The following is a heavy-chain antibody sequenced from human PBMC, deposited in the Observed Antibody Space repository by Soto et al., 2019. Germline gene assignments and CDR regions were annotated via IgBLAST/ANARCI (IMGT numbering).Heavy chain of an antibody. CDR3: ARSQRPGGYYYYYYGMDV. J-gene: IGHJ6*02. CDR2: IYYSGST. Sequence: SETLSLTCTVSGGSISSGDYYWSWIRQPPGKGLEWIGYIYYSGSTYYNPSLKSRVTISVDTSKNQFSLKLSSVTAADTAVYYCARSQRPGGYYYYYYGMDVWGQGTTVTVSS. V-gene: IGHV4-30-4*01. D-gene: IGHD1-26*01. CDR1: GGSISSGDYY.